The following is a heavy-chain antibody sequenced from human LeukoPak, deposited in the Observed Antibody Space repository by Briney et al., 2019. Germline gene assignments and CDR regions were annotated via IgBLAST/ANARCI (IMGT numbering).Heavy chain of an antibody. J-gene: IGHJ4*02. CDR1: GYTFTSYY. CDR2: INPSSGST. Sequence: ASVKVSCKASGYTFTSYYMHWVRQAPGQGLEWMGIINPSSGSTSYAQRFQGRATMTRDTSTSTVYMELSSLRSEDTAVYYCARRADGDEGYFDYWGQGTLVTVSS. D-gene: IGHD4-17*01. V-gene: IGHV1-46*01. CDR3: ARRADGDEGYFDY.